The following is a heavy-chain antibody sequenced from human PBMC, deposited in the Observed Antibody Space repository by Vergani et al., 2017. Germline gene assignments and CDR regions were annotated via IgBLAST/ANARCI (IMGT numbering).Heavy chain of an antibody. CDR1: GFTFSSYS. CDR2: ISSSSSTI. D-gene: IGHD2/OR15-2a*01. J-gene: IGHJ6*02. V-gene: IGHV3-48*04. Sequence: EVQLVESGGGLVQPGGSLRLSCAASGFTFSSYSMNWVRQAPGKGLVWVSYISSSSSTIYYSDSVKGPLSISRANAKNSLYLKRNSLRAEDTAVYYCAKPVTTFCYYYGMDVWGQGTTVTVSS. CDR3: AKPVTTFCYYYGMDV.